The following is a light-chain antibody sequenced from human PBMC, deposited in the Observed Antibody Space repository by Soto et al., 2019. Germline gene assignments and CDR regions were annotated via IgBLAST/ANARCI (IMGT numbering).Light chain of an antibody. Sequence: QYVLTQSPSVSGAPGQRVTISCTGSSSNIGAGYDVHWYQQLPGTAPKLLIYGNKNRPSGVPDRFSASKPGTSASLAIAGLQAEDEADYYCQSYDSSLSRVFGTGTKVTVL. CDR1: SSNIGAGYD. CDR3: QSYDSSLSRV. CDR2: GNK. J-gene: IGLJ1*01. V-gene: IGLV1-40*01.